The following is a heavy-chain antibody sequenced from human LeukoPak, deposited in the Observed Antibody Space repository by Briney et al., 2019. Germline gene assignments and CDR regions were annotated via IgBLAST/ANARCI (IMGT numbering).Heavy chain of an antibody. CDR3: ASQDIAVAGNYYFDY. D-gene: IGHD6-19*01. Sequence: HSGGSLRLSCAASGFTFSTYWMTWVRQAPGKGLEWVANIKQDGSEQYYVDSVKGRFAISRDNAKNSLYLQMNSLRAEDTAVYYCASQDIAVAGNYYFDYWGQGTLVTVSS. J-gene: IGHJ4*02. CDR2: IKQDGSEQ. V-gene: IGHV3-7*05. CDR1: GFTFSTYW.